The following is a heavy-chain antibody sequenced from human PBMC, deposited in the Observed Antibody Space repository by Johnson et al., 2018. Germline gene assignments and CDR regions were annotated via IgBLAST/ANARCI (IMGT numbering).Heavy chain of an antibody. V-gene: IGHV3-30*18. CDR2: ISYDGSNK. CDR3: AKDRYSSGREYFQH. J-gene: IGHJ1*01. D-gene: IGHD6-19*01. CDR1: GFTFNSYG. Sequence: QVQLVQSGGGVVQPGRSLRLSCADSGFTFNSYGMHWVRQAPGKGLEWVAVISYDGSNKYYADSVKGRFTISRDNSKNTRYLQMNSLRAEDTAVYYCAKDRYSSGREYFQHWGQGTLVTVSS.